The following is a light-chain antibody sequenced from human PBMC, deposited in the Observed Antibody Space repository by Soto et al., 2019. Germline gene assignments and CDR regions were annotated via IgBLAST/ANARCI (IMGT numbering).Light chain of an antibody. Sequence: VLSQSPATLSLSPGEAATLSCRASESVASPNLAWYQQKPGQAPRLLFYSASRRATGVPDRFSGSGSGTDFTLTISRLEPEDFAVYYCQQYGSSPRTFGPGTKVAI. V-gene: IGKV3-20*01. CDR3: QQYGSSPRT. J-gene: IGKJ3*01. CDR1: ESVASPN. CDR2: SAS.